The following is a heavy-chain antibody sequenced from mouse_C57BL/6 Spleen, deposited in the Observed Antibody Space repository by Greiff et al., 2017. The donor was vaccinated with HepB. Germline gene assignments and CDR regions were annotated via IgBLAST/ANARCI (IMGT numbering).Heavy chain of an antibody. Sequence: DVMLVESGGGLVKPGGSLKLSCAASGFTFSDYGMHWVRQAPEKGLEWVAYISSGSSTIYYADTVKGRFTISRDNAKNTLFLQMTSLRSEDTAMYYCARTAQAGWFAYWGQGTLVTVSA. CDR3: ARTAQAGWFAY. CDR2: ISSGSSTI. D-gene: IGHD3-2*02. CDR1: GFTFSDYG. V-gene: IGHV5-17*01. J-gene: IGHJ3*01.